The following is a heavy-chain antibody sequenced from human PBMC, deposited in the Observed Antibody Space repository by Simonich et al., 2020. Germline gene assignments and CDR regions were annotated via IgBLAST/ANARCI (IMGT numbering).Heavy chain of an antibody. CDR3: ATGIAARYYYYGMDV. CDR1: VYTFTGYY. CDR2: NTPNRGGT. V-gene: IGHV1-2*02. Sequence: QVQLVQSGAEVKKPGPSVKVSCKASVYTFTGYYMHWVRQAPGQGLEVMGRNTPNRGGTTYEQKFQGRVTMTRDTSISTAYMELSRLRSDDTAVYYCATGIAARYYYYGMDVWGQGTTVTVSS. J-gene: IGHJ6*02. D-gene: IGHD6-6*01.